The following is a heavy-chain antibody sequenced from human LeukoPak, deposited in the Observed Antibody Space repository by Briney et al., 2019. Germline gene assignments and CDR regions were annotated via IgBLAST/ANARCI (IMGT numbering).Heavy chain of an antibody. CDR3: ARGIKAAGTGFDP. Sequence: GGSLRLSCAASGFTFSSYEMNWVRQAPGKGLEWVSSISSSSSYIYYADSVKGRFTISRDNAKNSLYLQMNSLRAEDTAVYYCARGIKAAGTGFDPWGQGTLVTVSS. CDR1: GFTFSSYE. CDR2: ISSSSSYI. D-gene: IGHD6-13*01. J-gene: IGHJ5*02. V-gene: IGHV3-21*01.